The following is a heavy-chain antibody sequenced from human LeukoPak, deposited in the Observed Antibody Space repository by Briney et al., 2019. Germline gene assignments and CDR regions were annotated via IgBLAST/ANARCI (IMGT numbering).Heavy chain of an antibody. CDR1: GFTFSNYA. Sequence: PGGSLRLSCAASGFTFSNYAMHGVRQAPGKGLEWVAVLSYDGSDKYYADSVKGRFTISRDNSKNTLYLQMNSLRAEDTAVYYCARPYYDSSGYRFDYWGQGTLVTVSS. D-gene: IGHD3-22*01. CDR3: ARPYYDSSGYRFDY. V-gene: IGHV3-30-3*01. J-gene: IGHJ4*02. CDR2: LSYDGSDK.